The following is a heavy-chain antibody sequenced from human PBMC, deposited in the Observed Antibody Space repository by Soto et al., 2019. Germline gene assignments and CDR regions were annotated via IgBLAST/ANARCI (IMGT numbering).Heavy chain of an antibody. V-gene: IGHV1-69*06. J-gene: IGHJ4*02. CDR3: ARGLWWPTGYFDY. CDR1: GGTFSSYA. Sequence: SVKVSCKASGGTFSSYAISWVRQAPGQGLEWMGGIIPIFGTANYAQKFQGRVTITADKSTSTAYMELSSLRSEDTAVYYCARGLWWPTGYFDYWGQGTLVTVSS. CDR2: IIPIFGTA. D-gene: IGHD5-12*01.